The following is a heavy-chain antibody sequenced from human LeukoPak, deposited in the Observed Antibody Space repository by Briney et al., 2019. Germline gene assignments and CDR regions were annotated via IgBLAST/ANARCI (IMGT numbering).Heavy chain of an antibody. Sequence: GGSLRLSCAASGFTFNSYGMSWVRQAPGKGLEWVSAISGSGGSTNYADSVKGRFTISRDYSKNTLYLQVNSLRAEDTAVYYCAKNRYTYGGEFDYWGQGTLVTVSS. D-gene: IGHD5-18*01. CDR1: GFTFNSYG. V-gene: IGHV3-23*01. J-gene: IGHJ4*02. CDR3: AKNRYTYGGEFDY. CDR2: ISGSGGST.